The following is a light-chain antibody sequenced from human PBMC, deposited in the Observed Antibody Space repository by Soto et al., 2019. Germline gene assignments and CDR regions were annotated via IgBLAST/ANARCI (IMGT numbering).Light chain of an antibody. V-gene: IGKV1-5*01. CDR2: DAS. J-gene: IGKJ2*01. CDR3: QQYNSYPYT. Sequence: DIQMTQSPSTLSASVGDRVTITCRASQSISSWLAWYQQKPGKATKLLIYDASSLESGVPSRFSGSGSGTEFTLTISSLQPDEFATYYCQQYNSYPYTFGQGTKIEIK. CDR1: QSISSW.